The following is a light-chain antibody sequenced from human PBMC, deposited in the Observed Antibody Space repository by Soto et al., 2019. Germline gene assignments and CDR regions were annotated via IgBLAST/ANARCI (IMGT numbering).Light chain of an antibody. J-gene: IGKJ1*01. CDR2: GAS. Sequence: DIVLTQSPVALSLSPGERATLSCRASQSFNSIYLAWYQKNPGQAPRLLIYGASSRATGTPDRFSGSGSGTDFTLTISRLEPEDFAVYYCHQYDSWTCGQGTKVDIK. CDR1: QSFNSIY. V-gene: IGKV3-20*01. CDR3: HQYDSWT.